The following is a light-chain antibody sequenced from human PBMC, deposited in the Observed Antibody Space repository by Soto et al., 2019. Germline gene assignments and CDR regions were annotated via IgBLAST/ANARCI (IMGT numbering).Light chain of an antibody. Sequence: DIQMTQSPSTLSASVGERVTITCRASQSVSNWVAWYQQKLGKAPKLLIYDVSSWESGVPSRFSGSGSGTEFILTISSLQPDDFATYYCQQYDSYSWTFDQGTKVEMK. V-gene: IGKV1-5*01. CDR1: QSVSNW. CDR3: QQYDSYSWT. J-gene: IGKJ1*01. CDR2: DVS.